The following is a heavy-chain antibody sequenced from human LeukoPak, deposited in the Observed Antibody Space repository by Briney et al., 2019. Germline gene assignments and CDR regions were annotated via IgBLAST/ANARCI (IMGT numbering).Heavy chain of an antibody. J-gene: IGHJ4*02. CDR2: IIPIFGTA. V-gene: IGHV1-69*01. CDR1: GGTFSSYA. D-gene: IGHD2-2*01. Sequence: SVKVSCEASGGTFSSYAISWVRQAPGQGLEWMGGIIPIFGTANYAQKFQGRVTITADESTSTAYMELSSLRSEDTAVCYCARDRGYCSSTSCYLPRVRLDYWGQGTLVTVSS. CDR3: ARDRGYCSSTSCYLPRVRLDY.